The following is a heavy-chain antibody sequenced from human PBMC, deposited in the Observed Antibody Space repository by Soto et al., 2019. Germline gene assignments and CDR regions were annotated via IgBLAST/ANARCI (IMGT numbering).Heavy chain of an antibody. D-gene: IGHD2-2*03. CDR3: ASIIGYCRNNDCSWTFDI. J-gene: IGHJ3*02. CDR2: FYPGDSTS. V-gene: IGHV5-51*01. Sequence: XDSLTISRKTSGYSFISYWVALVRQKPGKGLEWMGTFYPGDSTSTYSPSFQGQVTISVDKSISTAYLHLSSLKASDTAMYYCASIIGYCRNNDCSWTFDIWGQGTTVTVSS. CDR1: GYSFISYW.